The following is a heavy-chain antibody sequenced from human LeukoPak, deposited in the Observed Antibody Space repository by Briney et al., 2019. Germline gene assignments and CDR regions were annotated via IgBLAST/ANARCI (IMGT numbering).Heavy chain of an antibody. CDR2: IYSGGST. D-gene: IGHD6-19*01. Sequence: GGSLRLSCAASGFTVSSNYKSWVRQAPGKGLGWVSVIYSGGSTYYADSVKGRFTISRDNSKNTLYLQMNSLRAEDTAVYYCARVKQWLVRVGWFDPWGQGTLVTVSS. CDR3: ARVKQWLVRVGWFDP. V-gene: IGHV3-66*02. CDR1: GFTVSSNY. J-gene: IGHJ5*02.